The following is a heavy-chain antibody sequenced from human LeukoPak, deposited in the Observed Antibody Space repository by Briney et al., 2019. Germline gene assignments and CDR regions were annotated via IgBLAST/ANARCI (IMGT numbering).Heavy chain of an antibody. Sequence: PSETLSLTCTVSGGSISSYYWSWIRQPPGKGLEWIGYIYYSGSTNYNPSLKSRVTISVDTSKNQFSLKLSSVTAADTAVYYCARRGTSVTNGGAFDIWGQGTMVTVSS. V-gene: IGHV4-59*01. CDR1: GGSISSYY. CDR2: IYYSGST. D-gene: IGHD4-17*01. J-gene: IGHJ3*02. CDR3: ARRGTSVTNGGAFDI.